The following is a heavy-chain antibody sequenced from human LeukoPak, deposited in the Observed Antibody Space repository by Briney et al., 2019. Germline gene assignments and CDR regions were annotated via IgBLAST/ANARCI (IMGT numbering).Heavy chain of an antibody. CDR1: GFTFNSYA. Sequence: GGSLRLSCVASGFTFNSYAKHWVRQAPGKGLEWVAGISYDGSNKYYADSVKGRFTISRDNSKNTLYLQMNSLRAEDTAIYCCARGGDYFDYWGQGTLVTVSS. CDR3: ARGGDYFDY. CDR2: ISYDGSNK. V-gene: IGHV3-30*04. J-gene: IGHJ4*02.